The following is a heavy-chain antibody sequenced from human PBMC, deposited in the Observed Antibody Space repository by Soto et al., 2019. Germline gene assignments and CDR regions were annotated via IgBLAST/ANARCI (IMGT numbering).Heavy chain of an antibody. Sequence: ASVKVSCKASGGTFSSYAISWVRQAPGQGLEWMGGIIPIFGTANYAQKFQGRVTITADESTSTAYMELSSLRSEDTAVYYCARVSSGGRAEYYYGMDVGGQGTTVTVSS. D-gene: IGHD3-16*01. CDR3: ARVSSGGRAEYYYGMDV. V-gene: IGHV1-69*13. J-gene: IGHJ6*02. CDR2: IIPIFGTA. CDR1: GGTFSSYA.